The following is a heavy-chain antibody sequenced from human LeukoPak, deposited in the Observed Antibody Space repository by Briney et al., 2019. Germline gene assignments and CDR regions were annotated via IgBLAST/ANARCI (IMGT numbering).Heavy chain of an antibody. V-gene: IGHV1-18*01. J-gene: IGHJ3*02. D-gene: IGHD4-17*01. Sequence: ASVKVSCKASGYTFTSYGISWVRQAPGQGLEWMGWISAYNGNTNYAQKLQGRVTMTTDTSTSTAYTELRSLRSDDTAVYYCARRYDDYGDYVDAFDIWGQGTMVTVSS. CDR1: GYTFTSYG. CDR3: ARRYDDYGDYVDAFDI. CDR2: ISAYNGNT.